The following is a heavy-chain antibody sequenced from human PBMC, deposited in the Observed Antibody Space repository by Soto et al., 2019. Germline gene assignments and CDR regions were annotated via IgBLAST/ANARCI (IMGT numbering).Heavy chain of an antibody. D-gene: IGHD6-6*01. V-gene: IGHV4-59*08. J-gene: IGHJ6*03. CDR1: GGSISSYY. CDR3: ARHSIAAVGYYYYYYMDV. Sequence: SETLSLTCTVSGGSISSYYWSWIRQPPGKGLEWIGYIYYSGSTNYNPSLKSRVTISVDTSKNQFSLKLSSVTAADTAVYYCARHSIAAVGYYYYYYMDVWGKGTTVTVSS. CDR2: IYYSGST.